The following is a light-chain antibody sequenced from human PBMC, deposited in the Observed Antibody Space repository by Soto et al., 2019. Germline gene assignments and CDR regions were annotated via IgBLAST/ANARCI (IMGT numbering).Light chain of an antibody. CDR2: DVS. CDR3: SSYTSSSPLV. Sequence: QSVLTQPASVSGSPGQSITISCTGTSSDVGGYNYVPWYQQRPGKAPKLMIYDVSNRPSGVSNRFSGSKSGNTASLTISGLQAEDEADYYCSSYTSSSPLVFGTGTKVTVL. J-gene: IGLJ1*01. CDR1: SSDVGGYNY. V-gene: IGLV2-14*01.